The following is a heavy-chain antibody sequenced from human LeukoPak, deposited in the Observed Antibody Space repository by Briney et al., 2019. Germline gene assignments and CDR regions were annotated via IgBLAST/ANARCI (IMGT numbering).Heavy chain of an antibody. J-gene: IGHJ3*02. CDR3: ARVRHQQHNAFDI. D-gene: IGHD6-13*01. CDR1: GGSISSYY. Sequence: PSETLSLTCTVSGGSISSYYWSWIRQPPGKGLEWIGYIYYSGSTNYNPSLKSRVTISVDTSKNQFSLKLSSVTAADTAVYYCARVRHQQHNAFDIWGQGTMVTVSS. V-gene: IGHV4-59*12. CDR2: IYYSGST.